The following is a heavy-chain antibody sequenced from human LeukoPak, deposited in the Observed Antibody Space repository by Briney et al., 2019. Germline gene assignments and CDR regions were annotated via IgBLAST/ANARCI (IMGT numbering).Heavy chain of an antibody. J-gene: IGHJ4*02. Sequence: ASVKVSCKASGYTFTGYYMHWVRQAPGQGLEWMGWINPNSGGTNYAQKFQGWVTMTRDTSISTAYMELSRLRSDDTAVYYCARGSTYYESSGQVPFDYWGQGTLVTVSS. V-gene: IGHV1-2*04. CDR2: INPNSGGT. D-gene: IGHD3-22*01. CDR1: GYTFTGYY. CDR3: ARGSTYYESSGQVPFDY.